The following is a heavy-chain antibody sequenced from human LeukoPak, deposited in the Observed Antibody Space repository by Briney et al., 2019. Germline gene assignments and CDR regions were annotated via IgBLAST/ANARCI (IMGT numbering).Heavy chain of an antibody. Sequence: GGSLRLSCAASGFTLSSYAMSWVRQAPGKGLEWVSSISASGGSTNYADSVKGRFTISRDNSKNTVYLQMDSLRAEDTAVYYCAKVMKGSERLTMVRGVIIKTAGLFYMDVWGKGTTVTVSS. CDR3: AKVMKGSERLTMVRGVIIKTAGLFYMDV. J-gene: IGHJ6*03. CDR1: GFTLSSYA. CDR2: ISASGGST. V-gene: IGHV3-23*01. D-gene: IGHD3-10*01.